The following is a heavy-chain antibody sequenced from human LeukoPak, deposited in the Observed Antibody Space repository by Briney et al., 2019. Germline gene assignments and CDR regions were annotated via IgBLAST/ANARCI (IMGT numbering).Heavy chain of an antibody. CDR2: IYYSGST. J-gene: IGHJ3*02. D-gene: IGHD2-2*01. V-gene: IGHV4-59*01. Sequence: SETLSLTCIVSGGSISSYYWSWIRQPPGKGLEWIGFIYYSGSTNYNPSLKSRVTISVDTSKNQFSLKLSSVTAADTAVYYCASYTTSRYCSSTSCYRAFDIWGQGTMVSVSS. CDR1: GGSISSYY. CDR3: ASYTTSRYCSSTSCYRAFDI.